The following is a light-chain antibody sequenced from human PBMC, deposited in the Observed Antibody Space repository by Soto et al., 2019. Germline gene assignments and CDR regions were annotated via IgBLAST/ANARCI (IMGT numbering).Light chain of an antibody. CDR3: QHSSSDLIT. Sequence: DIQLTQSPPSLSASVGDRVTITCRASQTISPFLNWYQCKPGKPPKLLIYESSNLRGGVSPRFSGSGSGTDFTLTIDRLQSDDFATYYCQHSSSDLITFGQGTRLDI. V-gene: IGKV1-39*01. J-gene: IGKJ5*01. CDR1: QTISPF. CDR2: ESS.